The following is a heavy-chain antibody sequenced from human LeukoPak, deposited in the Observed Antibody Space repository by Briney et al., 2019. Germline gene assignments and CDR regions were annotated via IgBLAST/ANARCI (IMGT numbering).Heavy chain of an antibody. J-gene: IGHJ4*02. CDR3: ATLVDTAMVDY. CDR2: ISGSGGST. CDR1: GFTFSSYA. Sequence: GGSLRLSSAASGFTFSSYAMSWVRQAPGKGLEWVSGISGSGGSTYYADSVKGRFTISRDNSKNTLYLQMNSLRAEDTAVYYCATLVDTAMVDYWGQGTLVTVSS. D-gene: IGHD5-18*01. V-gene: IGHV3-23*01.